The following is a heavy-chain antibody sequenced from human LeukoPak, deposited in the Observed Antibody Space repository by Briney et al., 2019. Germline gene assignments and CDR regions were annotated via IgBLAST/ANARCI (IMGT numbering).Heavy chain of an antibody. CDR2: ISGSGTDA. J-gene: IGHJ6*03. CDR3: AKIMLEAYYYMDV. D-gene: IGHD3-16*01. Sequence: GGSLRLSCAASGFTFSSHAMRWVRQAPGEGLEWVSAISGSGTDAYYADSVKGRFSISRDNSKNTLYLQMNSLRAEDTAIYYCAKIMLEAYYYMDVWGKGTTVIVSS. V-gene: IGHV3-23*01. CDR1: GFTFSSHA.